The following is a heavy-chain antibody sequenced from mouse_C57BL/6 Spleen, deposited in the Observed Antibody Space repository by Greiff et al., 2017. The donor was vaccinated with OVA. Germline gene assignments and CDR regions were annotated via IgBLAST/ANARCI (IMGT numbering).Heavy chain of an antibody. CDR2: INPNNGGT. CDR1: GYTFTDYY. J-gene: IGHJ3*01. V-gene: IGHV1-26*01. D-gene: IGHD1-1*01. Sequence: EVQLQQSGPELVKPGASVKISCKASGYTFTDYYMNWVKQSHGKSLEWIGDINPNNGGTSYNQKFKGKATLTVDKSSSTAYMELRSLTSEDSAVYYCARLDYGSSYGWFAYWGQGTLVTASA. CDR3: ARLDYGSSYGWFAY.